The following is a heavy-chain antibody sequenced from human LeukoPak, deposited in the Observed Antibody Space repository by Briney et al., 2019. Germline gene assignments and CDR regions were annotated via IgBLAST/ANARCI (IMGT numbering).Heavy chain of an antibody. CDR3: AREGRGYGGYGDAFDI. Sequence: SVKVSCKASGFTFTSSAMQWVRQARGQRLEWIGWIFVGSGNTNYAQKFQERVTITREMSTSTAYMELSSLRSEDTAVYYCAREGRGYGGYGDAFDIWGQGTMVTVSS. CDR1: GFTFTSSA. CDR2: IFVGSGNT. D-gene: IGHD5-12*01. V-gene: IGHV1-58*02. J-gene: IGHJ3*02.